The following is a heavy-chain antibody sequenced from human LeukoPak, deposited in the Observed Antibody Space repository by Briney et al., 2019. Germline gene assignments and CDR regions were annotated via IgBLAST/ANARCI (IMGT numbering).Heavy chain of an antibody. CDR1: GFTFSSYS. D-gene: IGHD3-9*01. CDR3: AREGILTGSD. V-gene: IGHV3-48*02. CDR2: ISSSSSTI. J-gene: IGHJ4*02. Sequence: GGSLRLSCAASGFTFSSYSMNWVRQAPGKGLEWVSYISSSSSTIYYADSVKGRFTISRDNAKNSLYLRMNSLRDEDTAVYYCAREGILTGSDWGQGTLVTVSS.